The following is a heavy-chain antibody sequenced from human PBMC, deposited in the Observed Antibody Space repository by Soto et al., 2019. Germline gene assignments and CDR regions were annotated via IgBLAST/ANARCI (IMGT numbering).Heavy chain of an antibody. CDR3: ARDLRGYCSGGSCYWQETPLVTPDY. V-gene: IGHV1-18*01. CDR2: ISAYNGNT. D-gene: IGHD2-15*01. J-gene: IGHJ4*02. CDR1: GYTFTSYG. Sequence: QVQLVQSGAEVKKPGASVKVSCKASGYTFTSYGISWVRQAPGQGLEWMGWISAYNGNTNYAQKLQGRVTMTTDTSTSTAYMELRILRSDDTAVYYCARDLRGYCSGGSCYWQETPLVTPDYWGQGTLVTVSS.